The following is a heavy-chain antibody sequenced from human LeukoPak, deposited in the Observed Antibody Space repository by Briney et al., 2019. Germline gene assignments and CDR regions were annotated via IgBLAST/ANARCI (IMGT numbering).Heavy chain of an antibody. CDR3: ARDYDSSGYTASNFDY. Sequence: GGSLRLSCAASGFIFSNYGMNWVRRAPGKGLEWVAAISASGSATSYADSVKGRFTISRDNSKNTLYLQMNSLRAEDTAVYYCARDYDSSGYTASNFDYWGQGTLVTVSS. CDR1: GFIFSNYG. J-gene: IGHJ4*02. CDR2: ISASGSAT. D-gene: IGHD3-22*01. V-gene: IGHV3-23*01.